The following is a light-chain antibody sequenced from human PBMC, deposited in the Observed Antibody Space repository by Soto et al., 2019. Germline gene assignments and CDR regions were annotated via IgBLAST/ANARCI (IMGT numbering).Light chain of an antibody. Sequence: EIVLTQSPGTLSLSPGERATLSCGASQSVTSSDLAFYQQKPGQARRLLIHGASTRSTSVAARFSGSGSGTEFTLTISGVHSEDSAKYYCQQYSNLITFGQGTRLEIK. CDR3: QQYSNLIT. CDR1: QSVTSSD. CDR2: GAS. V-gene: IGKV3-20*01. J-gene: IGKJ5*01.